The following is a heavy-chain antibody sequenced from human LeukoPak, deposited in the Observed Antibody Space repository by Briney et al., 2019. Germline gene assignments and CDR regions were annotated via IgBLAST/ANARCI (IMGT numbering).Heavy chain of an antibody. D-gene: IGHD3-3*01. J-gene: IGHJ4*02. CDR2: ISGSGGST. Sequence: PGGSLRLSCAASGFTFSSYAMSWVRQAPGKGLEWVSAISGSGGSTYYADSVKGRFTISRDNSKNTLYLQMNSLRAEDTAVYYCAKDHYDFWSRYYHSFDYWGQGTLVTVSS. CDR3: AKDHYDFWSRYYHSFDY. V-gene: IGHV3-23*01. CDR1: GFTFSSYA.